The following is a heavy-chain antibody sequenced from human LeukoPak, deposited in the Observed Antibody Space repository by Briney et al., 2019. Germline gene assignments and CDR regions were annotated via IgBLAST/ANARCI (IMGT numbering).Heavy chain of an antibody. CDR1: GVSISSYY. Sequence: SETLSLTCTVSGVSISSYYWTWIRQPAGKGLEWIGRIYSSGSTNYNPSLKSRVTMSVDTSKNQFSLKLSSVTAADTAVYYCARIYGYHYWYFDLWGRGTLVTVSS. V-gene: IGHV4-4*07. CDR2: IYSSGST. CDR3: ARIYGYHYWYFDL. J-gene: IGHJ2*01. D-gene: IGHD5-18*01.